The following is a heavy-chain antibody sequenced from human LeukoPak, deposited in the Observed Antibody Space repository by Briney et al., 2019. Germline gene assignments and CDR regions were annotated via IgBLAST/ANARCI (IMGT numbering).Heavy chain of an antibody. J-gene: IGHJ4*02. D-gene: IGHD5-24*01. CDR2: ISNSSSYI. V-gene: IGHV3-21*01. CDR3: ARGSETAH. CDR1: GFTFSSYS. Sequence: GGSLRLSCAASGFTFSSYSMNWVRQAPGKGLEWVSSISNSSSYIYYADSVKGRFTISRDNAKNSLYLQMNSLRAEDTAVYYCARGSETAHWGQGTLVTVSS.